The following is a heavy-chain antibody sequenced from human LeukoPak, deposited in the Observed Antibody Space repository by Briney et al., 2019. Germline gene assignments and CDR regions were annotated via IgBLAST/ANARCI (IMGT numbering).Heavy chain of an antibody. CDR1: GGSISSTSYY. CDR3: ARTQYSTSPEGYHYYYMDV. D-gene: IGHD6-6*01. CDR2: IYYSGST. V-gene: IGHV4-39*01. Sequence: SETLSLTCTVSGGSISSTSYYWGWIRQPPGKGLEWIGSIYYSGSTSYNPSLRSRVTISVDTSKDQFSLKLSSVAAADTAVYYCARTQYSTSPEGYHYYYMDVWGKGTTLTVSS. J-gene: IGHJ6*03.